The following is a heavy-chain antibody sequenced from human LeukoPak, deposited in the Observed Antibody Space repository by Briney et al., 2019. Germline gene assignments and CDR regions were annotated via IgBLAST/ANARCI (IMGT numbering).Heavy chain of an antibody. CDR3: ARGGGRIAARVFDY. D-gene: IGHD6-6*01. V-gene: IGHV4-59*01. CDR1: GGSISSYY. J-gene: IGHJ4*02. CDR2: IYYSGST. Sequence: SETLSLTCTVSGGSISSYYWSWIRQPPGKGLEWIGYIYYSGSTNYNPSLKSRVTISVDTSKNQFSLKLSSVTAADTAVYYCARGGGRIAARVFDYWGQGTLVTVSS.